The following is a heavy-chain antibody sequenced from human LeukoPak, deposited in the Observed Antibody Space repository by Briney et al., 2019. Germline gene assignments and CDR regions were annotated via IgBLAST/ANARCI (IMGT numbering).Heavy chain of an antibody. D-gene: IGHD1-20*01. Sequence: GGSLRLSCAVSGFTFSDSYMTWLRQAPGKGLESLSYISPSGTDISYADSVKGRFTISRDNAKNSLYLQMNSLRAEDTAVYYCARDRNNWNRGYFDYWGQGTLVTVSS. V-gene: IGHV3-11*04. CDR3: ARDRNNWNRGYFDY. J-gene: IGHJ4*02. CDR1: GFTFSDSY. CDR2: ISPSGTDI.